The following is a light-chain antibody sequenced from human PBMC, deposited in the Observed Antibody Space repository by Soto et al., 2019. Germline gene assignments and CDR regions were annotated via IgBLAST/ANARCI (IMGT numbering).Light chain of an antibody. V-gene: IGKV1-9*01. Sequence: IQFPRCPWSISESVGDRVTITCRASQDIAIYLAWYQQKPGEAPKLLIYAASTLYGGVPSRFSGSGSGTDFALTITSLQAEDFAVYYCQQYNYWPPTFGQGTRLDI. CDR2: AAS. CDR1: QDIAIY. J-gene: IGKJ5*01. CDR3: QQYNYWPPT.